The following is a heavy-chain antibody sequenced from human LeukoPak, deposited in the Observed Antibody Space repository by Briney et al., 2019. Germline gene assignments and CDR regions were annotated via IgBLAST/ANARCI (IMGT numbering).Heavy chain of an antibody. J-gene: IGHJ4*02. CDR3: ARVYYGRAYGGNVLYYFDY. D-gene: IGHD4-23*01. CDR1: GYTFTSYD. V-gene: IGHV1-8*03. Sequence: GASVKVSCKASGYTFTSYDINWVRQATGQGLEWMGWMNPNSGNTGYAQKFQGRVTITRNTSISTAYMELSSLRSEDTAVYYCARVYYGRAYGGNVLYYFDYWGREPWSPSPQ. CDR2: MNPNSGNT.